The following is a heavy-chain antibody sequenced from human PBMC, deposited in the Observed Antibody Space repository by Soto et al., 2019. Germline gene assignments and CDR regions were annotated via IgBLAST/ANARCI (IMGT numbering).Heavy chain of an antibody. CDR1: GFTFDDYA. CDR2: IRWNSGSI. V-gene: IGHV3-9*01. J-gene: IGHJ6*03. D-gene: IGHD6-6*01. Sequence: GGSLRLSCAASGFTFDDYAMHWVRQAPGKGLEWVSGIRWNSGSIGYADSVKGRFTISRDNAKNSLYLQMNSLGAGDTALYYCAKDGIAARGYYYYMDVWGKGTTVTVSS. CDR3: AKDGIAARGYYYYMDV.